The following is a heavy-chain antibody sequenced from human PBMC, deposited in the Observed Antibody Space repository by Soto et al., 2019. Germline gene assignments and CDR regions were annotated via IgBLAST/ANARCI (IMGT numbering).Heavy chain of an antibody. J-gene: IGHJ4*02. V-gene: IGHV1-18*01. Sequence: QVKLVQSGTEVKKPGASMKVSCKASGYSFGTSGISWVRQAPGQGLERMGWISAYNGNTNYEQKLQDRVTMTTDTSTNTAYLELRSLRSDDTAVYYCARAGQYYDSSGYANWGQGTLVTVSS. CDR3: ARAGQYYDSSGYAN. CDR1: GYSFGTSG. D-gene: IGHD3-22*01. CDR2: ISAYNGNT.